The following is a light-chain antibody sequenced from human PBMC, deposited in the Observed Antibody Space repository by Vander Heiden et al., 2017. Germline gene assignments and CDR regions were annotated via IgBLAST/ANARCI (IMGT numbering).Light chain of an antibody. Sequence: IQMTHSPSTLSASVGDRVTITCRASQSISSWLAWYQQNPGKAPKLLIYKASSLESGVPSRFSGSGSGTEFTLTISSLQPDDFATYYCQQYNSYSPITFGGGTKVEIK. V-gene: IGKV1-5*03. CDR2: KAS. CDR3: QQYNSYSPIT. CDR1: QSISSW. J-gene: IGKJ4*01.